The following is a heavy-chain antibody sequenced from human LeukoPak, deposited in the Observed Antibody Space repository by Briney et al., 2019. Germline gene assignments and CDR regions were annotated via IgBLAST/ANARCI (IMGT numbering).Heavy chain of an antibody. V-gene: IGHV4-59*08. CDR2: IYYSGST. CDR1: GGSISSHY. J-gene: IGHJ4*02. CDR3: ARREVTAAFDY. D-gene: IGHD2-21*02. Sequence: PSETLSLTCTVSGGSISSHYWSWIRQPPGKGLEWIGYIYYSGSTNYNPSLKSRVTISVDTSKNQFSLKLSSVTAADTAVYYCARREVTAAFDYWGQGTLVTVSS.